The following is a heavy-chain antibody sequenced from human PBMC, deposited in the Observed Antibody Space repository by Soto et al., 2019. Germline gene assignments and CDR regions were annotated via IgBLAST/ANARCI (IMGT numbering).Heavy chain of an antibody. CDR1: GGSISSSSYY. Sequence: PSETLSLTCTVSGGSISSSSYYWGWIRQPPGKGLEWIGSIYYSGSTYYNPSLKSRVTISVDTSKNQFSLKLSPVTAADTAVYYCARGYYDILTGYYADWFDPWGQGTLVTVSS. CDR2: IYYSGST. V-gene: IGHV4-39*01. CDR3: ARGYYDILTGYYADWFDP. J-gene: IGHJ5*02. D-gene: IGHD3-9*01.